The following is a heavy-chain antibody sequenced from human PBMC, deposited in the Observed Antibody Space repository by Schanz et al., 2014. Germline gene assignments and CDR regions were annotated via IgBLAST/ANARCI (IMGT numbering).Heavy chain of an antibody. V-gene: IGHV3-48*02. CDR3: AKCIGWYGRCAFDI. CDR2: ISSSSSTI. J-gene: IGHJ3*02. D-gene: IGHD6-19*01. CDR1: GFTFSDHY. Sequence: EVQLVESGGGMVQPGGSLRLSCAASGFTFSDHYMDWVRQAPGKGLEWVSFISSSSSTIYYADSVKGRFTISRDNAKNSLYLQMNSLRDEDTAVYYCAKCIGWYGRCAFDIWGQGTMVTVSS.